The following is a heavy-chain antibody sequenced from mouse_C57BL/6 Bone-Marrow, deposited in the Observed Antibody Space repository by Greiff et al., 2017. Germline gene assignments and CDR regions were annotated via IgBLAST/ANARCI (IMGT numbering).Heavy chain of an antibody. CDR3: ARECDGYYVLGYFDV. J-gene: IGHJ1*03. V-gene: IGHV1-76*01. Sequence: VKLQESGAELVRPGASVKLSCKASGYTFTDYYINWVKQRPGQGLEWIARIYPGSGNTHYNEKFKGKATLTAEKSSSTAYMQLSSLTSEDSAVYFCARECDGYYVLGYFDVWGTGTTVTVSS. CDR2: IYPGSGNT. D-gene: IGHD2-3*01. CDR1: GYTFTDYY.